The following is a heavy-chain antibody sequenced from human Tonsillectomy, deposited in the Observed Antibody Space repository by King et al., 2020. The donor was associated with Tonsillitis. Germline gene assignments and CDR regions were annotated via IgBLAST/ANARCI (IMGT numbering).Heavy chain of an antibody. CDR2: IKQDGSEK. V-gene: IGHV3-7*01. Sequence: VQLVESGGGLVQPGGSLRLSCAASGFTFSSSWMSWVRQAPGKGLEWVANIKQDGSEKYYVDSVKGRFTISRDNAKNSLFLQMNSLRDEDTAGYYCARGEEGIGWWFDPWGQGTLVTVSS. D-gene: IGHD1-14*01. J-gene: IGHJ5*02. CDR1: GFTFSSSW. CDR3: ARGEEGIGWWFDP.